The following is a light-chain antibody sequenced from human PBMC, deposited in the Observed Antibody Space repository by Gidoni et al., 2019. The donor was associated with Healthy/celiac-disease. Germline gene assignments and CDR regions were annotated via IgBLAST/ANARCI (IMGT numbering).Light chain of an antibody. CDR3: SSYTSSSTFYV. CDR1: SSDVGGYNY. J-gene: IGLJ1*01. CDR2: EVS. Sequence: QPASVSGSPGQSITISCTGTSSDVGGYNYVSWYQQHPGKAPKLMIYEVSNRPSGVSNRFSGTKSGNTASLTISGLQAEDEADYYCSSYTSSSTFYVFGTGTKVTVL. V-gene: IGLV2-14*01.